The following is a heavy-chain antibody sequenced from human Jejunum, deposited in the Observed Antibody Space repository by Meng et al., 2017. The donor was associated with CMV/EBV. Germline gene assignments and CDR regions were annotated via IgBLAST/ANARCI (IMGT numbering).Heavy chain of an antibody. J-gene: IGHJ4*02. CDR1: GNSIRSHY. D-gene: IGHD1-1*01. Sequence: SGNSIRSHYWSWIRQPPGKGQEWMGYVYYSGSATYSPSLRSRITISVDTSKNQVSLNLRSVTAADTAMYFCARGIGHASNNSHDYWGQGTLVTVSS. CDR3: ARGIGHASNNSHDY. CDR2: VYYSGSA. V-gene: IGHV4-59*11.